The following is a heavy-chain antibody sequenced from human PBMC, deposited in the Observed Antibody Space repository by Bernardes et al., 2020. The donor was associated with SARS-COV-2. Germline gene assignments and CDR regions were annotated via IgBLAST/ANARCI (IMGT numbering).Heavy chain of an antibody. CDR2: ISGTSDSI. Sequence: GGSLRLSCAVSGFTVSSKYMNWVRQAPGKGLEWVSYISGTSDSINHADSVQGRFTISRDNAQNSLSLQMNSLRAEDTAVYYCARGTHSNSWLIDYWGQGTLVTVSS. J-gene: IGHJ4*02. D-gene: IGHD6-13*01. V-gene: IGHV3-48*01. CDR3: ARGTHSNSWLIDY. CDR1: GFTVSSKY.